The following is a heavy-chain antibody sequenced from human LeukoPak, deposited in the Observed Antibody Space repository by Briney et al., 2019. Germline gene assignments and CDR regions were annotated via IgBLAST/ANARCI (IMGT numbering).Heavy chain of an antibody. D-gene: IGHD5-18*01. J-gene: IGHJ4*02. CDR1: GFTFSSYE. Sequence: PGGSLRLSCAASGFTFSSYEMNWVRQAPGKGLEWVSYITSSGTTLYYADSVKGRFTISRDNAKNSLYLQMNSLRAEDTAVYYCAVRFRGYSYGYDYWGQGTLVTVSS. CDR2: ITSSGTTL. V-gene: IGHV3-48*03. CDR3: AVRFRGYSYGYDY.